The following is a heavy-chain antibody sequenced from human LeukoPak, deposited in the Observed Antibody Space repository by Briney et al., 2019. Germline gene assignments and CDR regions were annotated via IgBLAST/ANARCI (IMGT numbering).Heavy chain of an antibody. D-gene: IGHD1-1*01. CDR3: ARSTGTSSPWAFGI. J-gene: IGHJ3*02. CDR1: GYTFTSYG. V-gene: IGHV1-18*01. Sequence: ASVKVSCKTSGYTFTSYGISWVRQAPGQGLEWMGWISAYNGNTNYAQKLQGRVTMTTDTSTSTAYMELRSLRSDDTAVYYCARSTGTSSPWAFGIWGQGTMVTVSS. CDR2: ISAYNGNT.